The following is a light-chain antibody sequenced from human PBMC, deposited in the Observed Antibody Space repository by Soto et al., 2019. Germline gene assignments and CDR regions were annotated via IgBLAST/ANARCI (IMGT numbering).Light chain of an antibody. CDR2: DAS. CDR3: DQYSDYSAHGLT. V-gene: IGKV1-5*01. J-gene: IGKJ4*01. Sequence: DIQLTQSPSALSASIGDRVTITCRASQPVITSLAWYQHKPGEAPKLLIYDASILQTGLPSRFSGYASRREFAHATTSVQPDDFATYYCDQYSDYSAHGLTFGGGTKVAIK. CDR1: QPVITS.